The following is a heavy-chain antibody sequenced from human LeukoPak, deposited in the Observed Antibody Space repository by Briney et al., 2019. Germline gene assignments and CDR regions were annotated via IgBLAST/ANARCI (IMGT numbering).Heavy chain of an antibody. Sequence: GGSLRLSCAASGFTFSSYWMNWVRQAPGKGLEWVAIIKQDGSVKHYVDSVRGRLTISRDNVKNLLYLQMNSLRAEDAAVYYCARTYYYDSSGYFSGYFDYWGQGTLVTVSS. V-gene: IGHV3-7*01. CDR2: IKQDGSVK. CDR1: GFTFSSYW. CDR3: ARTYYYDSSGYFSGYFDY. D-gene: IGHD3-22*01. J-gene: IGHJ4*02.